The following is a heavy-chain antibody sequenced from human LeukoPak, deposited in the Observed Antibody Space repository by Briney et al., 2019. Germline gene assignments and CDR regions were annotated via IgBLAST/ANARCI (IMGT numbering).Heavy chain of an antibody. CDR1: GFTFSSYA. CDR2: ISGRGGST. J-gene: IGHJ4*02. D-gene: IGHD2-2*01. CDR3: AKGHCSSTSCSDY. Sequence: GGSLRLSCAASGFTFSSYAVSWVRQAPGVGLEWVSTISGRGGSTFYADSVKGRFTISRDNSKNTLYLQMNSLRAEDTAVYYCAKGHCSSTSCSDYWGQGTLVTVSS. V-gene: IGHV3-23*01.